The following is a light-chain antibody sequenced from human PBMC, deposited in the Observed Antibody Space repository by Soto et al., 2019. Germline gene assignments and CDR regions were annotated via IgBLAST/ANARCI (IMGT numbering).Light chain of an antibody. CDR2: RNN. CDR1: SSNIGSNY. J-gene: IGLJ2*01. V-gene: IGLV1-47*01. Sequence: QSVLTQPPSASGTPGQRVTISCSGSSSNIGSNYVYWYQQLPGTAPKLLIYRNNQRPSGVPDRFSGSKSGTSVSLAISGLRSEDEAYYYCAAWDDSLSGVVFGGGTKVTVL. CDR3: AAWDDSLSGVV.